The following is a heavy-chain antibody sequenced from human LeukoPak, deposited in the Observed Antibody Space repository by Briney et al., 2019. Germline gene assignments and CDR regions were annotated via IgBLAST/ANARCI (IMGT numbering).Heavy chain of an antibody. D-gene: IGHD6-19*01. CDR3: ARDLGSYTSGWYMGFDY. CDR1: GFTFSSYG. J-gene: IGHJ4*02. V-gene: IGHV3-48*01. Sequence: GGSLRLSCAASGFTFSSYGMTWVRQAPGKGLEWVSYADSVKGRFTISRDNAKNSLYLQVNSLRAEDTAIYYCARDLGSYTSGWYMGFDYWGQGTLVTVSS.